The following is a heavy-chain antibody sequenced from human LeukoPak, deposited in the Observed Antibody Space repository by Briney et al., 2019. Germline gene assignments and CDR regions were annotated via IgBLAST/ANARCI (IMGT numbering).Heavy chain of an antibody. V-gene: IGHV4-30-4*01. J-gene: IGHJ4*02. Sequence: PSETLSLTCTVSGGSISSGDYYWSWIPQPPGKGVEWIGYIYYSGSTYYNPSLKSRVTISVDTSKNQFSLKLSSVTAADTAVYYCARDVSGFGELDYWGQGTLVTVSS. CDR1: GGSISSGDYY. CDR3: ARDVSGFGELDY. D-gene: IGHD3-10*01. CDR2: IYYSGST.